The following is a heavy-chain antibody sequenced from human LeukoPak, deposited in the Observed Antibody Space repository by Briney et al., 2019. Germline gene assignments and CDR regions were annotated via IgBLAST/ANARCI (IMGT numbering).Heavy chain of an antibody. D-gene: IGHD2-15*01. CDR2: INPSGGST. CDR3: ARGGFYCSGGSCYPRHYYYGMDV. V-gene: IGHV1-46*01. Sequence: ASVKVSCKASGYTFTSYYMHWVRQAPGQGLEWMGIINPSGGSTSYAQKFRGRVTMTRDTSTSTVYMELSSLRSEDTAVYYCARGGFYCSGGSCYPRHYYYGMDVWGQGTTVTVSS. J-gene: IGHJ6*02. CDR1: GYTFTSYY.